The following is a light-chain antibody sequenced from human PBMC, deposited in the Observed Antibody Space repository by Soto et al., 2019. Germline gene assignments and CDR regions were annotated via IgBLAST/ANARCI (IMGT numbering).Light chain of an antibody. CDR2: GVT. Sequence: QSVLTQPASVSGSPGQSITISCTGTSSDIGAYNYVSWYQQYPGKAPKLMIYGVTNRPSGVSNRFSGSKTGTTASLTISGLQAEDEGDYYCFSHRSGDSHVFGTGTKVT. V-gene: IGLV2-14*01. J-gene: IGLJ1*01. CDR3: FSHRSGDSHV. CDR1: SSDIGAYNY.